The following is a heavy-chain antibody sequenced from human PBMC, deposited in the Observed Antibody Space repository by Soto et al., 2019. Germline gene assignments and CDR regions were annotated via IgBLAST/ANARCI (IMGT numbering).Heavy chain of an antibody. J-gene: IGHJ4*02. CDR2: IKSDGSST. CDR3: AQLGLMTFSHKHYFNH. D-gene: IGHD3-16*01. Sequence: EVQLLESGGDLVQPGGSLRLSCVASGFSFDNYAMSWVRQAPGKGLEWVSAIKSDGSSTDYAASVKDPFIISRDNSKNTLYLQLNSLRAEDTAVYYCAQLGLMTFSHKHYFNHWGRGTLVTVSS. V-gene: IGHV3-23*01. CDR1: GFSFDNYA.